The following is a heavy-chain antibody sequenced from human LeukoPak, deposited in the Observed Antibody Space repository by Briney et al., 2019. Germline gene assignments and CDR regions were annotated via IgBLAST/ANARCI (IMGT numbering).Heavy chain of an antibody. CDR2: IYYSGSA. CDR3: ATAGPISGRHNYFDS. Sequence: AETLSLTCTLSGGSITVPYWRWLRQPPGKRLEYMGYIYYSGSANYNHSLKRRVAISVDTSKNQFSLQLTSVTAADTAVYYCATAGPISGRHNYFDSWGQGTLVTVSS. J-gene: IGHJ4*02. V-gene: IGHV4-59*11. D-gene: IGHD3-10*01. CDR1: GGSITVPY.